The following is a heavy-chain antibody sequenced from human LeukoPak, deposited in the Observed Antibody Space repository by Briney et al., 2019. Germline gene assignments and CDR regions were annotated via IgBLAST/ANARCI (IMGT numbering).Heavy chain of an antibody. CDR3: AKDAPDLGDYPDY. Sequence: GRSLRLSCAASGFTFSSYGFHWVRQAPGKGLEWVAVIWSDGSYKYYADSVKGRFTISRDDSKNTLYLQMNSLRAEDTAVYYCAKDAPDLGDYPDYWGQGTLVTVSS. D-gene: IGHD2-15*01. CDR1: GFTFSSYG. J-gene: IGHJ4*02. CDR2: IWSDGSYK. V-gene: IGHV3-33*06.